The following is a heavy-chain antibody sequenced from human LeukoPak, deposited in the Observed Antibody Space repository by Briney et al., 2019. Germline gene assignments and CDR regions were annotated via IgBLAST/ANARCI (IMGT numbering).Heavy chain of an antibody. CDR1: GFTFSSYW. CDR2: ISTSSTYI. Sequence: GGSLRLSCAASGFTFSSYWMIWVRQAPGKGLEWVSSISTSSTYIYYADSVKGRFTISRDNARHSLFLQMNSLRAEDTAVYYCARGPSSGWYRFFDYWGQGNLVTVSS. D-gene: IGHD6-19*01. J-gene: IGHJ4*02. CDR3: ARGPSSGWYRFFDY. V-gene: IGHV3-21*01.